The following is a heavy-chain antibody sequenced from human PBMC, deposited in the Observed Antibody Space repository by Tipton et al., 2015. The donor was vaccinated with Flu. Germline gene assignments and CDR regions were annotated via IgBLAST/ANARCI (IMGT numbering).Heavy chain of an antibody. CDR1: GFPFTSYT. CDR3: AKGISGYCSTNWCQGARYYYGMDV. D-gene: IGHD2-2*01. Sequence: SLRLSCAASGFPFTSYTMTWVRQAPGRGLEWVSAISDTGGSTTYADSVKGRFIISRDNSKNTLYLQMNSLRAEDTAVYYCAKGISGYCSTNWCQGARYYYGMDVWGQGTPVTASS. J-gene: IGHJ6*02. V-gene: IGHV3-23*01. CDR2: ISDTGGST.